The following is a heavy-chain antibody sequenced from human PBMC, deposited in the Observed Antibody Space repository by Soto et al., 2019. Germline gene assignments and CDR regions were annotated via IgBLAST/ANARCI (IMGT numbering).Heavy chain of an antibody. CDR1: GGSISSSSYY. Sequence: QLQLQESGPGLVKPSETLSLTCTVSGGSISSSSYYWGWISQPPGKGLDWIGSIYYSGSTYYNPSLKSRVTMSVDTSKNQFSMKLSSVTAADTAVYYCARQQYCSGGSCYPDIWGQGTLVTVSS. CDR3: ARQQYCSGGSCYPDI. J-gene: IGHJ4*02. D-gene: IGHD2-15*01. V-gene: IGHV4-39*01. CDR2: IYYSGST.